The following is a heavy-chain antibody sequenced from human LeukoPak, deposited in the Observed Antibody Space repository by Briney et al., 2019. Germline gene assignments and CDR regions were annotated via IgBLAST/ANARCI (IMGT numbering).Heavy chain of an antibody. Sequence: KPSETLSLTCTVSGGSISSGGYSWSWIRQPPGKGLEWIGYIYHSGRTYYHPSVKSRVTISVDRSKNQFSLKLSSVTAADTAVYYCARGSSSSWLVAWGQGTLVTVSS. V-gene: IGHV4-30-2*01. CDR3: ARGSSSSWLVA. CDR2: IYHSGRT. D-gene: IGHD6-13*01. CDR1: GGSISSGGYS. J-gene: IGHJ5*02.